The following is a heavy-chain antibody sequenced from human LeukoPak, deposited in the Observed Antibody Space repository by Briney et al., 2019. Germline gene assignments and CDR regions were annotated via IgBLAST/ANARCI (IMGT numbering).Heavy chain of an antibody. CDR1: GYSISSGYF. V-gene: IGHV4-38-2*02. Sequence: SETLSLTCTVSGYSISSGYFWGWIRQPPGKGLEWIGTIYHSGSTYYNASLESRVTISVDTSKNQFSLKLSSVTAADTAVYYCATVRWPKGFDPWGQGTLVTVSS. CDR2: IYHSGST. CDR3: ATVRWPKGFDP. J-gene: IGHJ5*02. D-gene: IGHD2-15*01.